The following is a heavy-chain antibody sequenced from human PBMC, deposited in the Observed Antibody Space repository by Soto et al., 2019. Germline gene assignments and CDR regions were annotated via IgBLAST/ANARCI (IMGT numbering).Heavy chain of an antibody. V-gene: IGHV3-11*01. Sequence: VGPLRLSCAASGFTFSDYYMSWIRQAPGKGLEWVSYISSSGSTIYYADSVKGRFTISRDNAKNSLYLQMNSLRADDTAVYYCARDRYYYDSSGYDFDYWGQGTLVTVSS. CDR2: ISSSGSTI. J-gene: IGHJ4*02. CDR3: ARDRYYYDSSGYDFDY. CDR1: GFTFSDYY. D-gene: IGHD3-22*01.